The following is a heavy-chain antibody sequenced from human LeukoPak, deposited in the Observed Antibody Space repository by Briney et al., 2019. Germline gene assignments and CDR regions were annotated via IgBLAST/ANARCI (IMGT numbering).Heavy chain of an antibody. CDR1: GDSVSSNSVT. CDR2: TYYRSTWYN. V-gene: IGHV6-1*01. D-gene: IGHD2-2*01. CDR3: ARRLTQYDCFDP. J-gene: IGHJ5*02. Sequence: SQTLSLTCAISGDSVSSNSVTWDWIRQSPSRGLEWLGRTYYRSTWYNDYAVSVRGRITVNPDTSKNQFSLHLNSVTPEDTAVYYCARRLTQYDCFDPWGQGILVTVSS.